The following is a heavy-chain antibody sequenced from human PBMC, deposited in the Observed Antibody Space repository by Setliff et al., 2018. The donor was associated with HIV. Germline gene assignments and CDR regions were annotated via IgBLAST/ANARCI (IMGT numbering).Heavy chain of an antibody. CDR1: GYTFTSYG. D-gene: IGHD3-3*02. CDR2: ISAYNGDT. CDR3: ARDAWVEFLEWTFYGMDV. Sequence: ASVKVSCKASGYTFTSYGISWVRQAPGQGLEWTGWISAYNGDTKYAPKVQGRVTLTTDTSSSTIYMELRSLRSDDTAVYYCARDAWVEFLEWTFYGMDVWGQGTTVTVSS. J-gene: IGHJ6*02. V-gene: IGHV1-18*01.